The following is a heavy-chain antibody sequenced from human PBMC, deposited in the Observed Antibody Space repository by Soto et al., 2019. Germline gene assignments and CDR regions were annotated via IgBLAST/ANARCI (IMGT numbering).Heavy chain of an antibody. J-gene: IGHJ6*02. CDR3: AREGEMTYYYYGLDV. CDR1: GYTFTTYG. V-gene: IGHV1-18*01. D-gene: IGHD2-21*01. Sequence: QVQLVQSGAEVRKPGASVKVSCKASGYTFTTYGISWVRQAPGQGLEWMGWISGYNGHTKSAQKFQGRVTMTTDTSTSIVYMDLRSLRSDDTAVYYCAREGEMTYYYYGLDVWGQGTTVTVSS. CDR2: ISGYNGHT.